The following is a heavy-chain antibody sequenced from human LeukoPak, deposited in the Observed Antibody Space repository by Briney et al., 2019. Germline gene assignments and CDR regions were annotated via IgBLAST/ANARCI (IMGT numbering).Heavy chain of an antibody. CDR2: IHYSGST. J-gene: IGHJ3*02. V-gene: IGHV4-31*03. D-gene: IGHD5-12*01. Sequence: SETLSLTCTVSGGSISSGTYYWSWIRQHPGKGLEWIWYIHYSGSTHYKPSLKRRVTISADTSKNRFSLKLSSVTAADTAVYYCARISGSDAFDIWGHGTMVTVSS. CDR3: ARISGSDAFDI. CDR1: GGSISSGTYY.